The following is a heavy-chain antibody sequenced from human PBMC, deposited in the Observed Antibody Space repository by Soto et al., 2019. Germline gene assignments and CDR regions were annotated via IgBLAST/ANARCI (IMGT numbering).Heavy chain of an antibody. CDR3: ARFPYGAYPEDF. CDR1: GFTFSDAD. V-gene: IGHV3-21*01. J-gene: IGHJ4*02. Sequence: KTGGSLRRSCAASGFTFSDADMHWVRQAPGKGLEWVSAITPSPSFVSYADSVRGRFTISRDDANGSVHLQMDSLRVDDTATYYCARFPYGAYPEDFWGQGTLVTVSS. CDR2: ITPSPSFV. D-gene: IGHD4-17*01.